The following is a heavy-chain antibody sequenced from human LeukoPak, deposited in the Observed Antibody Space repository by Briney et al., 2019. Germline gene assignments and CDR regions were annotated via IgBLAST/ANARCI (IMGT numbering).Heavy chain of an antibody. J-gene: IGHJ6*03. CDR2: IYTSGST. V-gene: IGHV4-4*07. Sequence: SETLSLTCTVSGGSISSYHWSWIRQPAGKGLEWIGRIYTSGSTNYNPSLKSRVTMSVDTSKNQFSLKLSSVTADDTAVYYCARVGSSWYSQYYYYMDVWGKGTTVTISS. D-gene: IGHD6-13*01. CDR1: GGSISSYH. CDR3: ARVGSSWYSQYYYYMDV.